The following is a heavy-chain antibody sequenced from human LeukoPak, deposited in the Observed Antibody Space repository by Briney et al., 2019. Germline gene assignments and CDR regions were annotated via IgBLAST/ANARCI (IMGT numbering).Heavy chain of an antibody. Sequence: GGSLRLSCAASGFTFSSYSMNWVRQAPGKGLEWVSSISSSSSYIYYADSVKGRFTISRDNAKNSLYLQMNSLRAEDTAVYYCARDGELLIWAPQGSGMDVWGQGTTVTVSS. CDR3: ARDGELLIWAPQGSGMDV. D-gene: IGHD3-10*01. J-gene: IGHJ6*02. CDR1: GFTFSSYS. CDR2: ISSSSSYI. V-gene: IGHV3-21*01.